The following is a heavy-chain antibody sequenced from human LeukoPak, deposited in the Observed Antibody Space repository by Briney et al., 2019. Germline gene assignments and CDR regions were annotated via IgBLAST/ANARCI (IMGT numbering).Heavy chain of an antibody. CDR2: IIPILGIA. V-gene: IGHV1-69*02. J-gene: IGHJ5*02. CDR3: ARVLEYYDFWSANDWFDP. D-gene: IGHD3-3*01. Sequence: SVKVSCKASAGTFSSYTISWVRQAPGQGLEWMGRIIPILGIANYAQKFQGRVTITADKSTSTAYMELSSLRSEDTAVYYCARVLEYYDFWSANDWFDPWGQGTLVTVSS. CDR1: AGTFSSYT.